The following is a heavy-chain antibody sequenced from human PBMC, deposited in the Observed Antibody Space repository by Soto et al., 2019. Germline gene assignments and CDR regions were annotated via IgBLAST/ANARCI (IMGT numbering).Heavy chain of an antibody. Sequence: PSETLCVTSSVSGDSITSHDWTWIRQPPEKGLEWIGYIYYSGSSHYNPSLKSRVTISVDTSKNQFSLKLSSVTAADTAVYYCARHGYPHDAFDIWGQGTMVTVSS. CDR3: ARHGYPHDAFDI. CDR2: IYYSGSS. V-gene: IGHV4-59*11. J-gene: IGHJ3*02. D-gene: IGHD6-13*01. CDR1: GDSITSHD.